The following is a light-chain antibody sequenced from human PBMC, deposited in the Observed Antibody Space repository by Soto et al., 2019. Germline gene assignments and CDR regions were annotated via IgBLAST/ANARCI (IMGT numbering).Light chain of an antibody. J-gene: IGKJ2*01. V-gene: IGKV3-20*01. Sequence: EIVLTQSPGTLSLSPGERATLSCRASQSIRSSYLAWYQQKSGQAPRLLIYGASSRATGIPDRFSGSGSGTDFTRTISRLEPEDFAVYYCQSYGTSYTFGQGTKLEIK. CDR2: GAS. CDR3: QSYGTSYT. CDR1: QSIRSSY.